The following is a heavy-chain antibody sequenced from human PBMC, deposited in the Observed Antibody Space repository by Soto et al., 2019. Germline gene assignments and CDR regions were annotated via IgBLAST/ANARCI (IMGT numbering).Heavy chain of an antibody. D-gene: IGHD3-9*01. CDR1: GGSISSSSYY. Sequence: SETLSLTCTVSGGSISSSSYYWGWIRQPPGKGLEWIGSIYYSGSTYYNPSLKSRVTISVDTSKNQFSLKLSSVTAADTAVYYCARSRDYDTLFDYWGQGTLVTVSS. CDR2: IYYSGST. J-gene: IGHJ4*02. CDR3: ARSRDYDTLFDY. V-gene: IGHV4-39*01.